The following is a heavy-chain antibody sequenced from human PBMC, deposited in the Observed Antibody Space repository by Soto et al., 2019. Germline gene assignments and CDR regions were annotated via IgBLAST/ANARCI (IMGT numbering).Heavy chain of an antibody. V-gene: IGHV3-21*01. CDR3: ASTRMDGYCYCYYCYGLDV. Sequence: GGSLRLSCAASGFTFSSYNTNWVRQAPGKGLEWVSSISSSSSYIYYADSVKGRFTISRDNAKNSLYLQMNSLRADDTAVYYCASTRMDGYCYCYYCYGLDVRGRRTTVAVSS. J-gene: IGHJ6*02. CDR2: ISSSSSYI. D-gene: IGHD5-18*01. CDR1: GFTFSSYN.